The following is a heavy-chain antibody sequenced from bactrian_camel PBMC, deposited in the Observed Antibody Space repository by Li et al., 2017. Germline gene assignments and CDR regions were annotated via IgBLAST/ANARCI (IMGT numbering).Heavy chain of an antibody. D-gene: IGHD2*01. J-gene: IGHJ7*01. Sequence: QLVESGGGLVQPGGSLRLSCAASGFTFSSYWMYWVRQAPGKGLEWVSAINTGGGTALYADSVRGRFTISKDHTKNILYLEMNSLKPEDTAMCYCGASLRTYCGGSSVTYRMDFYGEGTQVTVS. V-gene: IGHV3S1*01. CDR1: GFTFSSYW. CDR2: INTGGGTA.